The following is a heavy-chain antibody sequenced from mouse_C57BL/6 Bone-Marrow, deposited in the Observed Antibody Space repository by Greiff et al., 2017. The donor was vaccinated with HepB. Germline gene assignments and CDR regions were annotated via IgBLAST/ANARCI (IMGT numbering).Heavy chain of an antibody. CDR2: ISSGSSTI. CDR1: GFTFSDYG. Sequence: EVQRVESGGGLVKPGGSLKLSCAASGFTFSDYGMHWVRQAPEKGLEWVAYISSGSSTIYYADTVKGRFTISRDNAKNTLFLQMTSLRSEDTAMYYCAYYDRSLYAMDYWGQGTSVTVSS. CDR3: AYYDRSLYAMDY. V-gene: IGHV5-17*01. D-gene: IGHD2-4*01. J-gene: IGHJ4*01.